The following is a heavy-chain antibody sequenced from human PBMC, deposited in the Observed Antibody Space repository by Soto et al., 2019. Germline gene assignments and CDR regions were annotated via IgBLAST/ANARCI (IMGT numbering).Heavy chain of an antibody. Sequence: EVQLLESGGGLVQPGGSLRLSCVASGFTFSSYAMSWVRQAPGKGLEWVSAISDSGGSTYYADSVKGRFTISRDKSKNTLYLQMNSLRAEDTAVYYCAKLYDSSGYSYFQHWGQGTLVTVSS. D-gene: IGHD3-22*01. J-gene: IGHJ1*01. CDR1: GFTFSSYA. CDR3: AKLYDSSGYSYFQH. V-gene: IGHV3-23*01. CDR2: ISDSGGST.